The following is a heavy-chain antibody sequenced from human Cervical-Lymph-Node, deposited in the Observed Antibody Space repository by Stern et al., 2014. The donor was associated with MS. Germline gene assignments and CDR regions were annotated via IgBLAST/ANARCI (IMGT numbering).Heavy chain of an antibody. CDR1: GGTFSSDA. J-gene: IGHJ4*02. Sequence: VQLLESGAEVKKPGSSMKVSCKASGGTFSSDAIGWVRQAPGQGLEWMGGIIPIFETANYAQKFQGRVTITADQSTKTAYLELSSLTSGDMAMYFCASGTRSSWYFDFWGQGTLVTVST. D-gene: IGHD6-13*01. CDR3: ASGTRSSWYFDF. CDR2: IIPIFETA. V-gene: IGHV1-69*01.